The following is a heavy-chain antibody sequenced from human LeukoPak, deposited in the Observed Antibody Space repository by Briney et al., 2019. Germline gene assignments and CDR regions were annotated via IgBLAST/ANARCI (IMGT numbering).Heavy chain of an antibody. J-gene: IGHJ2*01. CDR2: ISGRGDST. D-gene: IGHD1-26*01. CDR1: GFTFSSYA. Sequence: PGGSLRLSCAASGFTFSSYAMSWVRQAPGKGLEWVSTISGRGDSTYYADSVKGRFTISRDNSKNTLYLQMNSLRLEDTAGYYCARVVGVGATGLWYFDLWGRGTLVTVSS. V-gene: IGHV3-23*01. CDR3: ARVVGVGATGLWYFDL.